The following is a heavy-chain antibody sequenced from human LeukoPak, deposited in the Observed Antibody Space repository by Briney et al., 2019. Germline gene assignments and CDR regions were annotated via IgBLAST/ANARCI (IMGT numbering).Heavy chain of an antibody. CDR3: AKDGTGCGGDCYSDY. V-gene: IGHV3-23*01. CDR1: GFTFGAYG. CDR2: ITYSSGNT. Sequence: PGGSLRLSCAASGFTFGAYGMSWFRQAPGKGLEWVSAITYSSGNTYYADSVKGRFTISRDNSKNTLYLQMNSLRAEDTALYYCAKDGTGCGGDCYSDYWGQGTLVTVSS. J-gene: IGHJ4*02. D-gene: IGHD2-21*02.